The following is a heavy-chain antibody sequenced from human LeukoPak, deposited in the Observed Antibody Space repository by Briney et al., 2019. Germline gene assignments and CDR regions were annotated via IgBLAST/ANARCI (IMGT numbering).Heavy chain of an antibody. CDR3: AREFYGIAAAGSLNYYYMDV. Sequence: GGSLRLSCAASRFIFDNYGMTWVRQAPGKGLEWVSGISDDGYSTYYADSVKGRFTISRDNSKNTLYLQMNSLRAEDTAVYYCAREFYGIAAAGSLNYYYMDVWGKGTTVTISS. D-gene: IGHD6-13*01. CDR1: RFIFDNYG. V-gene: IGHV3-23*01. J-gene: IGHJ6*03. CDR2: ISDDGYST.